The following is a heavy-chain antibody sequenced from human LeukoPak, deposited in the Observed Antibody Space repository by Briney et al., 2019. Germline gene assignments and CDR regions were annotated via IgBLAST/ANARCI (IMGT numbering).Heavy chain of an antibody. CDR1: GFTFSSYR. Sequence: GGSLRLSCAASGFTFSSYRMNWVRQAPGKGLEWVSHISTSSSIIYYADSVEGRFTISRDNAKNSLYLQMNSLRDEDTAVYYCARKGIGNWGGDYWGQGTLVTVSS. V-gene: IGHV3-48*02. CDR2: ISTSSSII. CDR3: ARKGIGNWGGDY. J-gene: IGHJ4*02. D-gene: IGHD7-27*01.